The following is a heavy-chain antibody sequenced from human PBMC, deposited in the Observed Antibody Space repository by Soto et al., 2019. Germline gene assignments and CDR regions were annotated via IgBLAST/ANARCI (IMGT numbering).Heavy chain of an antibody. CDR1: GFTFSSYD. J-gene: IGHJ4*02. D-gene: IGHD5-12*01. CDR3: ARVGRLRFFDY. V-gene: IGHV3-13*04. Sequence: EVQLVESGGGLVQPGGSLRLSCAASGFTFSSYDMHWVRQATGKGLEWVSSIGTAGDTYYPGSVKGRFTISRENAKNSLHLQMNSLRAADTAVYYCARVGRLRFFDYWGQGTLVTVSS. CDR2: IGTAGDT.